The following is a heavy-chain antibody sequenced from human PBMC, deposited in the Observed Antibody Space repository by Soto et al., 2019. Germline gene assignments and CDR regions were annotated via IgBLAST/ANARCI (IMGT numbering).Heavy chain of an antibody. CDR1: GFTFDDYA. Sequence: GGSLRLSCAASGFTFDDYAMHWVRQAPGKGLEWVSGISWNSGSIGYADSVKGRFTISRDNAKNSLYLQMNSLRAEDTALYYCAKDRYFIAAAGTVPLYYYGMDVWGQGTTVTVSS. CDR3: AKDRYFIAAAGTVPLYYYGMDV. CDR2: ISWNSGSI. J-gene: IGHJ6*02. D-gene: IGHD6-13*01. V-gene: IGHV3-9*01.